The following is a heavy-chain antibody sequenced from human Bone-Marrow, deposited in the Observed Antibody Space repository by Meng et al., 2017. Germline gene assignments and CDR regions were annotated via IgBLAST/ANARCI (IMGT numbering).Heavy chain of an antibody. Sequence: GESLKISCAASGYTFTSYAMHWVRQAPGQRLEWMGWINAGNGNTKYSQKFQGRVTITRDTSASTAYMELSSLRSEDTAVYYCAREESGNGWFGELLSHTIPFRVGGMDVWGQGTTVTVSS. CDR2: INAGNGNT. J-gene: IGHJ6*02. CDR1: GYTFTSYA. D-gene: IGHD3-10*01. CDR3: AREESGNGWFGELLSHTIPFRVGGMDV. V-gene: IGHV1-3*01.